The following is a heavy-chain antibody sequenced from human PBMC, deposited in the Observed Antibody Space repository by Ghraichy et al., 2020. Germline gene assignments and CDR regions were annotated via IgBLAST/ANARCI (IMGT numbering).Heavy chain of an antibody. V-gene: IGHV3-23*01. J-gene: IGHJ4*02. Sequence: GESLNISCAASGFTFSSYAMSWVRQAPGKGLEWVSAISGSGGSTYYADSVKGRFTISRDNSKNTLYLQMNSLRAEDTAVYYCAKDLASNVVPAAMRLGYFDYWGQGTLVTVSS. CDR3: AKDLASNVVPAAMRLGYFDY. D-gene: IGHD2-2*01. CDR1: GFTFSSYA. CDR2: ISGSGGST.